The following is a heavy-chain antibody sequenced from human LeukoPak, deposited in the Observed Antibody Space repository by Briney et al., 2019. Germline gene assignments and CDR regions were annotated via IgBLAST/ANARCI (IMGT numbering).Heavy chain of an antibody. D-gene: IGHD5-18*01. CDR1: GGSISNSNW. Sequence: SSETLSLTCTVSGGSISNSNWWSWVRQSPGKGLEWIGEIFHSGSTNYNPSLKSRVAISVDKSKNQFSLKLTSVTAADTAVYYCAREGRYRYGYNEYHLYMDIWGKGTTVTVSS. CDR2: IFHSGST. V-gene: IGHV4-4*02. J-gene: IGHJ6*03. CDR3: AREGRYRYGYNEYHLYMDI.